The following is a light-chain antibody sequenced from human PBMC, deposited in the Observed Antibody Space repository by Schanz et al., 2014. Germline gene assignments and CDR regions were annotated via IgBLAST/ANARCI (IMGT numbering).Light chain of an antibody. Sequence: DIVLTQSPGTLSLSPGERATLSCRASQSVSSNHLAWYQQKPGQAPRLLISGASNRATGVPDRFSGSGSGTDFTLTISRLEAEDFAVYYCQQYGSSLLTFGGGTKVEIK. CDR1: QSVSSNH. CDR2: GAS. CDR3: QQYGSSLLT. J-gene: IGKJ4*01. V-gene: IGKV3-20*01.